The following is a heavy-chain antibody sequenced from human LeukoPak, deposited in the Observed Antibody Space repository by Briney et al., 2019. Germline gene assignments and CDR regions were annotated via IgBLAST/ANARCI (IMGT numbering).Heavy chain of an antibody. CDR2: IWYDGSNK. V-gene: IGHV3-33*01. CDR1: GFTFSRNG. J-gene: IGHJ4*02. Sequence: GGSLRLSCAASGFTFSRNGMHWVRQAPGKGLEWVAVIWYDGSNKYYADSVKGRFTISRDNAKNSLYLQMNSLRVEDTAVYYCAGGNYGEDYWGQGALVIVTS. D-gene: IGHD4-17*01. CDR3: AGGNYGEDY.